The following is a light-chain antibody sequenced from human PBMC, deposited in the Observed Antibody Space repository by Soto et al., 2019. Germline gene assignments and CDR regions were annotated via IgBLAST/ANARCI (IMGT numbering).Light chain of an antibody. CDR1: SGHNTYA. J-gene: IGLJ2*01. Sequence: QLVLTQSSSASASLGASVKLTCTLSSGHNTYAIAWHRQQPEKGPRYLMKLNSDGSHTKGDGIPDRFSGSSSGAERYLTISSLQCEDEADYYCQTWGTGPVIFGGGTKLTVL. CDR3: QTWGTGPVI. V-gene: IGLV4-69*01. CDR2: LNSDGSH.